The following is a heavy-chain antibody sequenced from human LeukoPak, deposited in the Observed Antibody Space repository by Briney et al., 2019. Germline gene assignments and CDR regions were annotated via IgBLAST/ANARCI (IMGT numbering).Heavy chain of an antibody. Sequence: GGSLRLSCAASGFTFSSYWMSWVRQAPGEGLEWVANIKQDGRGKYYVDSVKGRFTISRDNDKNSLYLQMNSLRAEDTAMYFCARETEWFGERFDYWGQGTLVTVSS. J-gene: IGHJ4*02. CDR2: IKQDGRGK. D-gene: IGHD3-10*01. CDR1: GFTFSSYW. V-gene: IGHV3-7*01. CDR3: ARETEWFGERFDY.